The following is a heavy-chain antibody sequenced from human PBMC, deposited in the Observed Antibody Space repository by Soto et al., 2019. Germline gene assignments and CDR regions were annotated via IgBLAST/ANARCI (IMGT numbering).Heavy chain of an antibody. D-gene: IGHD4-4*01. J-gene: IGHJ4*02. CDR2: IVPLFDII. V-gene: IGHV1-69*10. CDR1: GGSFSSYA. CDR3: ARGSNQPAFDY. Sequence: SVKVSCKTSGGSFSSYAISWVRQAPGQGLEWMGGIVPLFDIIDYAQRFQGRVTISADKSTSTVYMELSSLRSEDTAVYYCARGSNQPAFDYWGQGTLVTVSS.